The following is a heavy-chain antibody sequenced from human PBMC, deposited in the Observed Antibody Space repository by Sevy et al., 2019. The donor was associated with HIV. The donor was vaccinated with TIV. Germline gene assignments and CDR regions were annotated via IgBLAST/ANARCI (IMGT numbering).Heavy chain of an antibody. D-gene: IGHD1-7*01. J-gene: IGHJ6*02. CDR2: TYYRSTWYS. Sequence: SQTLSLTCAISGDSVSSSSAAWNWFRQSPSRGLEWLGRTYYRSTWYSDYEVSVKGRLTINPDTSKNQFSLHLESVTPDDTAVYFCARGDELNSYYYGMDVWGQGTTVTVSS. CDR3: ARGDELNSYYYGMDV. CDR1: GDSVSSSSAA. V-gene: IGHV6-1*01.